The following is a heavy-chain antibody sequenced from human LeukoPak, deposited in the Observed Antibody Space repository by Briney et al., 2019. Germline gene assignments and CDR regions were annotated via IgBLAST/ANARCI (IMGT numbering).Heavy chain of an antibody. CDR2: INHSGST. D-gene: IGHD3-22*01. V-gene: IGHV4-34*01. Sequence: SETLSLTCAVYGGSFSGYYWSWSRQPPGKGLEWIGEINHSGSTNYNPSLKSRVTISVDTSKNQFSLKLSSVTAADTAVYYCARGPQWLDAFDIWGEGTTVSVSS. CDR1: GGSFSGYY. CDR3: ARGPQWLDAFDI. J-gene: IGHJ3*02.